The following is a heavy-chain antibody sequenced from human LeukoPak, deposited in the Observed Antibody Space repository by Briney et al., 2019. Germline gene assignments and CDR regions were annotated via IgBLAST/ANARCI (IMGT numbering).Heavy chain of an antibody. J-gene: IGHJ4*02. CDR1: GGTFSSYA. CDR2: INPNTGGT. D-gene: IGHD6-19*01. Sequence: ASVKVSCKASGGTFSSYAISWVRQAPGQGLEWMGWINPNTGGTNYAQKFQGRVTMTRDTTISTAYMGLSRLTSDDTAIYYCASYPRYSSSPPFDYWGQGTLVTVSS. V-gene: IGHV1-2*02. CDR3: ASYPRYSSSPPFDY.